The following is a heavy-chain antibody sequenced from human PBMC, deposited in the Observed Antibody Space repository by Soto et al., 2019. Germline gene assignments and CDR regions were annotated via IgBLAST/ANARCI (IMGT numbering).Heavy chain of an antibody. CDR2: MNPNSGNT. J-gene: IGHJ4*02. Sequence: SVKVSCKASGYTFTSYDINWVRQATGQGLEWMGWMNPNSGNTGYAQKFQGRVTMTRNTSISTAYMELSSLRSEDTAVYYCARGNVLRFLEWLIDTGFDYWGQGTLVTVSS. CDR1: GYTFTSYD. CDR3: ARGNVLRFLEWLIDTGFDY. D-gene: IGHD3-3*01. V-gene: IGHV1-8*01.